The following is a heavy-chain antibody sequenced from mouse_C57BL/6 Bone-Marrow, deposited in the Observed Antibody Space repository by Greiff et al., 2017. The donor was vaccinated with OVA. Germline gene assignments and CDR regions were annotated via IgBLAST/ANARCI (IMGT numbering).Heavy chain of an antibody. CDR1: GFSLTSYA. CDR3: ARQYYGSRNYFDY. Sequence: QVQLQQSGPGLVAPSQSLSITCTVSGFSLTSYAISWVRQPPGKGLEWLGVIWTGGGTNYNSALKSRLSISKDNSKSQVFLKMNSLQTDDTARYYCARQYYGSRNYFDYWGQGTTLTVSS. CDR2: IWTGGGT. J-gene: IGHJ2*01. D-gene: IGHD1-1*01. V-gene: IGHV2-9-1*01.